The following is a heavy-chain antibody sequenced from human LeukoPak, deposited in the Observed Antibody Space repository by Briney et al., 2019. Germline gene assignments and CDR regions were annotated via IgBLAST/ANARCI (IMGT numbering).Heavy chain of an antibody. CDR2: VSAYNGNT. CDR3: ARHLLTMVRGVHNNWFDP. J-gene: IGHJ5*02. Sequence: ASVKVSCKASGYTFTNYGITWVRQAPGQGLEWMGWVSAYNGNTNYAQKIQGRVTMTTDTSTSTAYMELRRLRSDDTAMYYCARHLLTMVRGVHNNWFDPWGQGTLVTVSS. D-gene: IGHD3-10*01. CDR1: GYTFTNYG. V-gene: IGHV1-18*01.